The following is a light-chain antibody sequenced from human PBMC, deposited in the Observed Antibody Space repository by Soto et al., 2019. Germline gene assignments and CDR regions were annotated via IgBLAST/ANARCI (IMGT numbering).Light chain of an antibody. CDR1: RSDIGSNS. V-gene: IGLV1-44*01. Sequence: QSVLTQPPSASGTPGQTVIISCSGSRSDIGSNSVNWYQHLPGTAPKLLIYNNNQRPSGVPDRFSGSKSGTSASLAISGLQSEDEADYYCAAWDDGRNDLYVIGSGTKVTVL. CDR2: NNN. J-gene: IGLJ1*01. CDR3: AAWDDGRNDLYV.